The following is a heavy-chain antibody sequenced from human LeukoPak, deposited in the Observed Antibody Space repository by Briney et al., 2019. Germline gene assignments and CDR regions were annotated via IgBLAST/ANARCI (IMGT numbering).Heavy chain of an antibody. CDR2: IYYSGST. CDR3: ARLKRITMVRGVMSNWFDP. V-gene: IGHV4-39*07. D-gene: IGHD3-10*01. Sequence: SETLSLTCTVSGGSISSSSYYWGWVRQPPGTGLEWIGSIYYSGSTYYNPSLKSRVTISVDTSKNQFSLKLSSATAADTAVYYCARLKRITMVRGVMSNWFDPWGQGTLVTVSS. CDR1: GGSISSSSYY. J-gene: IGHJ5*02.